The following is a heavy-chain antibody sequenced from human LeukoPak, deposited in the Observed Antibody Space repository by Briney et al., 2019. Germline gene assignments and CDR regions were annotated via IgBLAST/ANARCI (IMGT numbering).Heavy chain of an antibody. CDR1: GFNFDDYG. D-gene: IGHD3-10*01. CDR2: INWNGDST. J-gene: IGHJ6*03. V-gene: IGHV3-20*04. Sequence: GGSLRLSCAASGFNFDDYGMSWVRQAPGKGLEWVSSINWNGDSTGYADSVKGRFTISRDNAKNSLYLQMNSLRAEDTALYYCARAQLYDYNYYYMDVWGKGTTVTVSS. CDR3: ARAQLYDYNYYYMDV.